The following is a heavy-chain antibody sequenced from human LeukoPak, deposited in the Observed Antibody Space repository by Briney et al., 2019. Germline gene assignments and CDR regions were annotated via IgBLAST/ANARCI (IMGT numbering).Heavy chain of an antibody. CDR2: IKQDGSEK. CDR3: ARDRGYYYDSSGYYYPFDI. CDR1: GFTFSSYW. V-gene: IGHV3-7*01. D-gene: IGHD3-22*01. J-gene: IGHJ4*02. Sequence: PGGSLRLSCAASGFTFSSYWMSWVRQAPGKGLEWVANIKQDGSEKYYADSVKGRFTISRDNAKNSLYLQMNSLRAEDTAVYYCARDRGYYYDSSGYYYPFDIWGQGTLVTVSS.